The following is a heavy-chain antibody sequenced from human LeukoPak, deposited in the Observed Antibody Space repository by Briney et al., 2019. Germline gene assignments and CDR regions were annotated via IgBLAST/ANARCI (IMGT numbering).Heavy chain of an antibody. CDR3: ATLYGSSRGAFDY. J-gene: IGHJ4*02. V-gene: IGHV3-23*01. Sequence: GGSLRLSCGASGFTFSTYGMSWVRQAPGKGLEWVSGISGSSGRTYYADSVKGRFTISRDNSKNTLYLQMNGLRAEDTAIYYCATLYGSSRGAFDYWGQGTLVTVSS. D-gene: IGHD3-10*01. CDR1: GFTFSTYG. CDR2: ISGSSGRT.